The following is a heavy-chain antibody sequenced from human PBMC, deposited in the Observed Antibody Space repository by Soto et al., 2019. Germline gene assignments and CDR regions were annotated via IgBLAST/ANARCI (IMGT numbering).Heavy chain of an antibody. CDR1: GCTLTELS. CDR3: ATGAVAGTGDFDI. CDR2: FDXEDGEX. D-gene: IGHD6-19*01. Sequence: XSVKVSCKVSGCTLTELSMHWVRQAPGKGIEWMGGFDXEDGEXIYAQKLQGRVXMTADTSTXTAYMELSSLRSEDTAVYYCATGAVAGTGDFDIWGKGTMVTV. V-gene: IGHV1-24*01. J-gene: IGHJ3*02.